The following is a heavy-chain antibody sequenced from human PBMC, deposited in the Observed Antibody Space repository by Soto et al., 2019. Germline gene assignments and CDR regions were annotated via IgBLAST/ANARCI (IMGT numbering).Heavy chain of an antibody. CDR2: ISSSGGST. CDR1: GFTFSSYA. J-gene: IGHJ6*02. Sequence: GGSLRLSCAASGFTFSSYAMSWVRQAPGKGLEWVSGISSSGGSTYYADSVKGRFTISRDNSKNTLFLRMNRPRVEDTAVYYCMRPAPRGRHYFYFGVDVWGQGTKVTVYS. V-gene: IGHV3-23*01. CDR3: MRPAPRGRHYFYFGVDV. D-gene: IGHD3-10*01.